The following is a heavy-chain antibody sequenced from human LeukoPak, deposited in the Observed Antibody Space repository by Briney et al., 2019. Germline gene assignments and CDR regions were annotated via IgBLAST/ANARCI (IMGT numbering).Heavy chain of an antibody. D-gene: IGHD6-13*01. CDR3: ARRAIAEGFDY. Sequence: TGGSLRLSCAVSGFTLSSYEMNWVRQAPGKGLEWVSYISSSGRTIYYADSVKGRFTISRDSAKNSLYLQMISLRVEDTAVYYCARRAIAEGFDYWGQGTLVTVSS. J-gene: IGHJ4*02. CDR1: GFTLSSYE. CDR2: ISSSGRTI. V-gene: IGHV3-48*03.